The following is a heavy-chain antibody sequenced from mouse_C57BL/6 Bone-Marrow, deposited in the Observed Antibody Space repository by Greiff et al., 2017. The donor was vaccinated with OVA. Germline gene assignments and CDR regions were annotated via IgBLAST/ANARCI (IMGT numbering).Heavy chain of an antibody. CDR1: GFNFKDYY. J-gene: IGHJ1*03. V-gene: IGHV14-2*01. CDR3: ATGYGSGPDD. CDR2: IDPEAGDT. Sequence: EVQLQESGAELVKPGASVKLSCTASGFNFKDYYMHWVRQRPEQGLEWIGRIDPEAGDTKYAPTFQGKAPLTASTSSNTAFLQRSRLRSEDTAIDYGATGYGSGPDDWGTGTTVTVSA. D-gene: IGHD1-1*01.